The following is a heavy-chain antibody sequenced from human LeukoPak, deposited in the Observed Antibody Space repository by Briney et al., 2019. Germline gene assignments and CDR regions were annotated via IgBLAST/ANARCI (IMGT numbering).Heavy chain of an antibody. CDR2: IIPILGIA. Sequence: ASVKVSCKASGGTFSSYAISWVRQAPGQGLEWMGRIIPILGIANYAQKFQGRVTITADKSTSTAYMELSSLRSDDTAVYYCARYSSSSSFDYWGQGTLVTVSS. V-gene: IGHV1-69*04. CDR3: ARYSSSSSFDY. D-gene: IGHD6-6*01. CDR1: GGTFSSYA. J-gene: IGHJ4*02.